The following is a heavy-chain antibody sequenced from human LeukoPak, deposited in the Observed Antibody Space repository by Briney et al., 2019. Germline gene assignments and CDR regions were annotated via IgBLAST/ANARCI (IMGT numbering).Heavy chain of an antibody. CDR2: INHSGST. V-gene: IGHV4-34*01. CDR3: ARGGVLLWFGELDY. J-gene: IGHJ4*02. Sequence: SETLSLTCAVYGGSFSGYYWSWIRQPPGKGLEWIGEINHSGSTNYNPSLKSRVTISVDTSKNQFSLKLSSVTAADTAAYYCARGGVLLWFGELDYWGQGTLVTVSS. CDR1: GGSFSGYY. D-gene: IGHD3-10*01.